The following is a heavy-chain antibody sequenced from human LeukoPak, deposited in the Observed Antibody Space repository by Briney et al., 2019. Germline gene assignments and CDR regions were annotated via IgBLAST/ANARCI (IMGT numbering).Heavy chain of an antibody. Sequence: SETLSLTCTVSGASISYYYWSWLRQPPGRGLEGIGYIHYSGDTDYNPSLKSRVTTSVDTSKNQFSLNLSSVTAADTAIYFCASRSGPNYYRMDVWGQGTTVTVSS. V-gene: IGHV4-59*01. CDR2: IHYSGDT. CDR1: GASISYYY. J-gene: IGHJ6*02. CDR3: ASRSGPNYYRMDV. D-gene: IGHD2-15*01.